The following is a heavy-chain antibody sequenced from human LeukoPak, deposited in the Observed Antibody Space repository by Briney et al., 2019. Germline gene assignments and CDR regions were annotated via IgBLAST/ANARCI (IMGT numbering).Heavy chain of an antibody. V-gene: IGHV1-69*01. D-gene: IGHD1-26*01. CDR1: GGTFSSYA. J-gene: IGHJ6*02. CDR2: IIPIFGTA. CDR3: ARRSTDYYYGMDV. Sequence: ASVKVSCKASGGTFSSYAISWVRQAPGQGLEWMGGIIPIFGTANYAQKFQGRVTITADESTSTAYMELSSLRSEDTAVYYCARRSTDYYYGMDVWGQGTTVAVSS.